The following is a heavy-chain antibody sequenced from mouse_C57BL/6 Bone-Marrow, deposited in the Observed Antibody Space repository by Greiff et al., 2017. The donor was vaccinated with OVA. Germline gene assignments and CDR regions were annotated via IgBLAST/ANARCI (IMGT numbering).Heavy chain of an antibody. J-gene: IGHJ2*01. D-gene: IGHD2-2*01. Sequence: QLVESGPALVKPSQSLSLTCSVTGYSITSGYYWNWIRQFPGNKLEWMGYISYDGSNNYNPSLKNRISITRDTSKNQFFLKLNSVTTEDTATYYCAGYYFDYWGQGTTLTVSS. V-gene: IGHV3-6*01. CDR1: GYSITSGYY. CDR2: ISYDGSN. CDR3: AGYYFDY.